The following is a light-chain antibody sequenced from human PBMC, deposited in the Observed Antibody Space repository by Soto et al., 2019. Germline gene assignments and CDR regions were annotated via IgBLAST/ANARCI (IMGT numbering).Light chain of an antibody. V-gene: IGLV1-44*01. CDR1: SSNIGGNA. CDR3: EAWDDSLKGPV. J-gene: IGLJ3*02. CDR2: RSN. Sequence: QPVLTQPPSTSGTPGQRVTISCSGSSSNIGGNAVNWYQQLPGTAPKLLMYRSNQRPSGVPDRFSGSKSGTSASLAISGLQSEDEADYYCEAWDDSLKGPVFGGGTQLTVL.